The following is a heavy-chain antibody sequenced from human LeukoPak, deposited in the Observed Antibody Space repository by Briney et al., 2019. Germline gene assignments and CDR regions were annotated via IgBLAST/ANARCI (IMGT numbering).Heavy chain of an antibody. J-gene: IGHJ6*02. CDR3: AKDQQQLRASYYGMDV. CDR2: IRYDGSNK. V-gene: IGHV3-30*02. CDR1: GFTFSSYG. Sequence: GGSLRLSCAASGFTFSSYGMHWVRQAPGKGLEWGAFIRYDGSNKYYADSVKGRFTISRDNSKNTLYLQMNSLRAEDTAAYYCAKDQQQLRASYYGMDVWGQGTTVTVSS. D-gene: IGHD6-13*01.